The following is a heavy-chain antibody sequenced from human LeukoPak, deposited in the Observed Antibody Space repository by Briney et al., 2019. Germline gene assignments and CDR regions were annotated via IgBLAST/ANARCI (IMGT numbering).Heavy chain of an antibody. V-gene: IGHV3-21*01. Sequence: GGSLRLSCAASGFTFSSFIMTWVRQAPGKGLEWVSSISSSSSYIDYAGSMKGRFTISRDNAKNSLYLQMNSLRAEDTAVYYCARDWAGMTAPGPFDYWGQGTLVTVSS. CDR2: ISSSSSYI. CDR3: ARDWAGMTAPGPFDY. J-gene: IGHJ4*02. CDR1: GFTFSSFI. D-gene: IGHD6-13*01.